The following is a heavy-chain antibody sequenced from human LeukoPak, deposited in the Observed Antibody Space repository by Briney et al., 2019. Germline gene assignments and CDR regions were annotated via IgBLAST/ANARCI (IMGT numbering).Heavy chain of an antibody. CDR1: GFTFSSYG. V-gene: IGHV3-30*02. J-gene: IGHJ4*02. D-gene: IGHD4-11*01. CDR3: AKDVGTETTYYFDY. CDR2: IRYDGSNK. Sequence: GGSLRLSCAASGFTFSSYGMHWVRQAPGKGLEWVAFIRYDGSNKYYADSVKGRFTISRDNSKNTLYLQMNSLRAEDTAEYYCAKDVGTETTYYFDYWGQGILVTVSS.